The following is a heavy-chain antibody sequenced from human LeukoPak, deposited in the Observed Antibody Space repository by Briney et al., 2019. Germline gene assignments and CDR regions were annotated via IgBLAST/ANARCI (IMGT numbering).Heavy chain of an antibody. D-gene: IGHD6-19*01. Sequence: GGSLRLSCAASGFTFSSYAMSWVRQAPGKGLEWVSAISGSGGSTYYADSVKGRFTISRDNSKNTLYLQINSLRAEDTAVYYCAKGFRSGWYLDYFDYWGQGTLVTVSS. J-gene: IGHJ4*02. CDR1: GFTFSSYA. CDR2: ISGSGGST. V-gene: IGHV3-23*01. CDR3: AKGFRSGWYLDYFDY.